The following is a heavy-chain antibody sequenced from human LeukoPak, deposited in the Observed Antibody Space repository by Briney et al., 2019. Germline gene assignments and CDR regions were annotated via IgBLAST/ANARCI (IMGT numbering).Heavy chain of an antibody. J-gene: IGHJ4*02. CDR3: ARGIGIAAVGTRFDY. CDR2: ISSSSSTI. Sequence: QSGGSLRLSCAASGFTFSSYSMNWVRQAPGKGLEWVSYISSSSSTIYYADSVKGRFTISRDNAKNSLYLQMNSLRAEDTAVYYCARGIGIAAVGTRFDYWGQGTLVTVSS. CDR1: GFTFSSYS. V-gene: IGHV3-48*01. D-gene: IGHD6-13*01.